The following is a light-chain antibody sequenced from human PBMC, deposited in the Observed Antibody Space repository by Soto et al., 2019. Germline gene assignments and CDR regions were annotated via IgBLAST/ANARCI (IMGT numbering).Light chain of an antibody. Sequence: DIQMTQSPSTLSASVGDRVTITCRASQSISSWLAWYQQKPGKAPKLLIYDASSLESGVPSRFSGSGSGTEFTLTISSLRPDDIETHFSQKYNSYSLAFGPGTKVDIK. V-gene: IGKV1-5*01. CDR2: DAS. CDR1: QSISSW. J-gene: IGKJ1*01. CDR3: QKYNSYSLA.